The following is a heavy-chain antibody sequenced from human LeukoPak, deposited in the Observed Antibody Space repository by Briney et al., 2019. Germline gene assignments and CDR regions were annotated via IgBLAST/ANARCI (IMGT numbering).Heavy chain of an antibody. CDR1: GFTFTNHA. J-gene: IGHJ6*03. CDR2: ISGNGGST. CDR3: ARAGVTRYVAWLINYYMDV. D-gene: IGHD3-9*01. Sequence: GGSLRLSCAASGFTFTNHAMQWVRQAPGKGLEYVSAISGNGGSTYYANSVKGRFTISRDNSKNTVYLQMDSLRAEDMAVYYCARAGVTRYVAWLINYYMDVWGKGTTVTVSS. V-gene: IGHV3-64*01.